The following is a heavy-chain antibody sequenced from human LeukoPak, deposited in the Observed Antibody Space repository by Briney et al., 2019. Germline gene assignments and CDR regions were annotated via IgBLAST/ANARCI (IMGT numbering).Heavy chain of an antibody. D-gene: IGHD4-23*01. CDR2: INHSGST. J-gene: IGHJ4*02. V-gene: IGHV4-34*01. CDR3: ASSDYGGNSGADY. Sequence: SETLSLTCAVSGGSFSGYYWSWIRQPPAKGLEWIGEINHSGSTNYNPSLKGRVTISVDTSKNQFSLKLSSVTAADAAVYYCASSDYGGNSGADYWGQGTPVTVSS. CDR1: GGSFSGYY.